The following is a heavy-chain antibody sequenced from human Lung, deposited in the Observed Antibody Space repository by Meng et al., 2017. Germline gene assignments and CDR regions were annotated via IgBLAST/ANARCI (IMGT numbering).Heavy chain of an antibody. V-gene: IGHV3-23*04. Sequence: RVVGLGGGLVQHGGSLRISCAASGFTFSSYAMSWVRQAPGKGLEWVSAISGSGGSTYYADSVKGRFTISRDNSKNTLYLQMNSLRAEDTAVYYCAKDPTKLDPPLWGQGTLVTVSS. D-gene: IGHD1-1*01. CDR3: AKDPTKLDPPL. CDR1: GFTFSSYA. J-gene: IGHJ4*02. CDR2: ISGSGGST.